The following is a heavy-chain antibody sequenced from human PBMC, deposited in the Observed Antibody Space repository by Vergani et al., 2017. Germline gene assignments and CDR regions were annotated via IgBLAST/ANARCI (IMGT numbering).Heavy chain of an antibody. D-gene: IGHD3-22*01. Sequence: EVQLLESGGGLVQPGGSLRLSCAASGFTFSTYAMTWVRQAPGKGLEWVSTISSDGGSTYYADSVKGRFTISRDNSKNTLSLQMNSLTAEDTAIYYWARPQGSSAYYCGGFDYWGQGILVTVSS. J-gene: IGHJ4*02. CDR3: ARPQGSSAYYCGGFDY. V-gene: IGHV3-23*01. CDR1: GFTFSTYA. CDR2: ISSDGGST.